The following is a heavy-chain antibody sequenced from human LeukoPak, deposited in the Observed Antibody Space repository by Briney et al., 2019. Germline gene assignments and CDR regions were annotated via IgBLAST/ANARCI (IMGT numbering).Heavy chain of an antibody. J-gene: IGHJ5*02. Sequence: ASGPTLVKPTQTLTLTCTFSGFSLSTSGVGVDWIRQPPGKALDWLALNYWNDDKRYSPSLKSRLTITKDTSKNQVVLTMTNMDPVDTATYYCAHRRGYYGSGSSNWFDPWGQGTLVTVSS. V-gene: IGHV2-5*01. D-gene: IGHD3-10*01. CDR3: AHRRGYYGSGSSNWFDP. CDR1: GFSLSTSGVG. CDR2: NYWNDDK.